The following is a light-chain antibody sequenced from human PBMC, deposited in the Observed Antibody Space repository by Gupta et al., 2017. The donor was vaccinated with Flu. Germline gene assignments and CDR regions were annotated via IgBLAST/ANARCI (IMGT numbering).Light chain of an antibody. Sequence: SITISCTGTSSDVGGYNYVSWYQHHPGKAPKLMRYEVINRPSGVSNRFSGSKSGNTASLTISGLQAEDEADYDCSSYTSSNSVEFGGGTKLTVL. CDR2: EVI. V-gene: IGLV2-14*01. CDR3: SSYTSSNSVE. CDR1: SSDVGGYNY. J-gene: IGLJ3*02.